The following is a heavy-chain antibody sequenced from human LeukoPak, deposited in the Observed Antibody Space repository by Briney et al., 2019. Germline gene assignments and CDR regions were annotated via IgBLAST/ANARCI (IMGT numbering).Heavy chain of an antibody. CDR2: IYPGDSDT. CDR1: RYSFTSYW. V-gene: IGHV5-51*01. Sequence: GESLKISCKGSRYSFTSYWIGWVRQMPGKGLEWMGIIYPGDSDTRYSPSFQGQVTISADKSISTAYLQWSSLKASDTARYYCARRPPNYYDSSGYYYYFDYWGQRTLVTVSS. D-gene: IGHD3-22*01. CDR3: ARRPPNYYDSSGYYYYFDY. J-gene: IGHJ4*02.